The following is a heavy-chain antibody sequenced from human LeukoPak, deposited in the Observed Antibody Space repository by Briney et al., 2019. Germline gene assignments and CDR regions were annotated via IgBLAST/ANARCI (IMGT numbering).Heavy chain of an antibody. J-gene: IGHJ6*04. CDR2: FSAYNGNT. V-gene: IGHV1-18*04. CDR3: ARTDNWKLGWGYYYGMDV. Sequence: ASVKVYCKASGYTFTSYGISWGRKAPGQGLLWFGWFSAYNGNTNYAQKLQGRVAMTTDTSTSTAYMELRSLRSDDTAVYYCARTDNWKLGWGYYYGMDVWGKGTTVTVSS. D-gene: IGHD1-1*01. CDR1: GYTFTSYG.